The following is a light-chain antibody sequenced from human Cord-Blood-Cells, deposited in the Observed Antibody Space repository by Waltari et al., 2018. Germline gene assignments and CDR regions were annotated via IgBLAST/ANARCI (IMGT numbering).Light chain of an antibody. CDR1: SSDVGSYNL. Sequence: QSALPQPASVSGSPGQSITISCPGTSSDVGSYNLVSWYHQHPGKAPKLMIYEGSKRPSGVSNRFSGSKSGNTASLTSSGLQAEDEADYYCCSYAGSVVFGGGTKLTVL. V-gene: IGLV2-23*01. J-gene: IGLJ2*01. CDR3: CSYAGSVV. CDR2: EGS.